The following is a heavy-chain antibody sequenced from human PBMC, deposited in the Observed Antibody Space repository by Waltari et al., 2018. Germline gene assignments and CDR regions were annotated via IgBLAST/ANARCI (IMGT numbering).Heavy chain of an antibody. V-gene: IGHV3-48*03. J-gene: IGHJ6*02. CDR2: ISSSGSTI. D-gene: IGHD3-16*02. CDR3: ARGRYYVWGSYRDYYGMDV. CDR1: GFTFSSYE. Sequence: EVQLVESGGGLVQPGGSLRLSCAASGFTFSSYEMNWVRQAPGKGLEWVSYISSSGSTIYYADAVKGRFTISRDNAENSLYLQMNSLRAEDTAVYYCARGRYYVWGSYRDYYGMDVWGQGTTVTVSS.